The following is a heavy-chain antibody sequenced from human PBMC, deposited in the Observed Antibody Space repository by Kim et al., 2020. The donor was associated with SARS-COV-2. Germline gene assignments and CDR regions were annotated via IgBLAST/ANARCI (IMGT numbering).Heavy chain of an antibody. CDR3: ARVAYYDLWGGYYPYYYYYMDV. Sequence: GGSLRLSCAASGFTFSSYDMHWVRQATGKGLEWVSAIGTAGDTYYPGSVKGRFTISRENAKNSLYLQMNSLRAGDTAVYYCARVAYYDLWGGYYPYYYYYMDVWGKGTTVTVSS. CDR1: GFTFSSYD. CDR2: IGTAGDT. V-gene: IGHV3-13*01. J-gene: IGHJ6*03. D-gene: IGHD3-3*01.